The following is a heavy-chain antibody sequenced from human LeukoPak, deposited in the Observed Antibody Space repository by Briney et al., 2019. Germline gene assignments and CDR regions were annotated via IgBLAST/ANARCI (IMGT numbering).Heavy chain of an antibody. CDR1: GGSISSYY. Sequence: SETLSLTCTVSGGSISSYYWSWIRQPPGKGLEWIGYIYYSGSTNYNPSLKSRVTISVDTTKNQFSLKLSSVTAADTAVYYCARLGPLLGFDPWGQGTLVTVSS. J-gene: IGHJ5*02. D-gene: IGHD2-8*02. V-gene: IGHV4-59*01. CDR2: IYYSGST. CDR3: ARLGPLLGFDP.